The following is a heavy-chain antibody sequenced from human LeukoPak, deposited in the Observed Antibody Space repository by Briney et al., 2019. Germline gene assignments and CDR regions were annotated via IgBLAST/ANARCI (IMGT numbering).Heavy chain of an antibody. CDR1: GYTLTELS. CDR2: FDPEDGET. J-gene: IGHJ6*03. D-gene: IGHD4-17*01. CDR3: ATHSRYGDPKYYYYYYMDV. Sequence: ASVKVSCKVSGYTLTELSMHWVRQAPGKGLEWMGGFDPEDGETIYAQKFQGRVTMTEDTSTDTAYMELSSLRSEDTAVYYCATHSRYGDPKYYYYYYMDVWGKGTTVTISS. V-gene: IGHV1-24*01.